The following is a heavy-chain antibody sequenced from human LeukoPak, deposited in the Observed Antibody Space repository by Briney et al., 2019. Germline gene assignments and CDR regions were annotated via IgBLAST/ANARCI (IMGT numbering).Heavy chain of an antibody. CDR3: AKDRAPGGNYYDFAD. V-gene: IGHV3-30-3*01. D-gene: IGHD1-26*01. J-gene: IGHJ4*02. Sequence: PGTSLRLSCAASGFTFSTYAIHWVRQAPGKGLEWVTVISFDGNNKYYADSVRGRFTISRDNSKNTVYLQMNSLRTVDTAIYYCAKDRAPGGNYYDFADWGQGTLVTVSS. CDR2: ISFDGNNK. CDR1: GFTFSTYA.